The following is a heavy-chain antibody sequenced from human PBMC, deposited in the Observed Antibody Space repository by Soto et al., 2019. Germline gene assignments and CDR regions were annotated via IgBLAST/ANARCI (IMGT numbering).Heavy chain of an antibody. J-gene: IGHJ6*02. Sequence: ASVKVSCKASGYTFTSYGISWVRQAPGQGLEWMGWISAYNGNTSYAQKLQGRVTMTTDTSTSTAYMELRSLRSDDTAVYYCARVGRRAGYSYGYRYYYYGMDVWGQGTTVTVSS. V-gene: IGHV1-18*01. D-gene: IGHD5-18*01. CDR2: ISAYNGNT. CDR1: GYTFTSYG. CDR3: ARVGRRAGYSYGYRYYYYGMDV.